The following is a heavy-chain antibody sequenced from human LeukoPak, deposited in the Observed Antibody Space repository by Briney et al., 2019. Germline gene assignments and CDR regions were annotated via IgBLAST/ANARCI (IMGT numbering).Heavy chain of an antibody. CDR1: GFTFDDYA. V-gene: IGHV3-9*01. Sequence: PGRSLRLSCAASGFTFDDYAMHWVRQAPGKGLEWDSGISWNSGSIGYADSVKGRFIISRDNAKNSLYLQMNSLRAEDTALYYCAKDSHVDTAMVTMDYWGQGTLVTVSS. CDR2: ISWNSGSI. J-gene: IGHJ4*02. D-gene: IGHD5-18*01. CDR3: AKDSHVDTAMVTMDY.